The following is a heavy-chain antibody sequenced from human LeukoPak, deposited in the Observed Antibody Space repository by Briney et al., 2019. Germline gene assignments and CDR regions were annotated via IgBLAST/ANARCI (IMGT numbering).Heavy chain of an antibody. Sequence: SETLSLTCTVSGYSISSGYYWGWIRQPPGKGLEWIGSIYHSGSTYYNPSLKSRVTISVDTSKNQFSLKLSSVTAADTAVYYCARGITIFGENWFDPWGQGTLVTVSS. CDR2: IYHSGST. V-gene: IGHV4-38-2*02. CDR1: GYSISSGYY. D-gene: IGHD3-3*01. J-gene: IGHJ5*02. CDR3: ARGITIFGENWFDP.